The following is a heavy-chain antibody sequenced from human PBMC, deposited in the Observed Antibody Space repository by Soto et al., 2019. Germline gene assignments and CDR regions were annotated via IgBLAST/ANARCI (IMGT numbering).Heavy chain of an antibody. D-gene: IGHD6-6*01. Sequence: QVQLVESGGGVVQPGRSLRLSCAASGFTFSSYGMHWVRQAPGTGLEWVAVISYAGSNKYYADSVKGRFTISRDNSKNTLYLQMNSLRAEDTAVYYCAKDIGKIAARPGYFDYWGQGTLVTVSS. CDR2: ISYAGSNK. CDR3: AKDIGKIAARPGYFDY. V-gene: IGHV3-30*18. J-gene: IGHJ4*02. CDR1: GFTFSSYG.